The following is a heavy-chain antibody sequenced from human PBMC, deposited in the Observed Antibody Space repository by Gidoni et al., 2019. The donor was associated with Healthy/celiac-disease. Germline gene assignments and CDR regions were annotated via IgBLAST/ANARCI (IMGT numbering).Heavy chain of an antibody. V-gene: IGHV3-21*01. CDR1: GCTVSSYS. Sequence: EVQLVEAGGGLVKTGGSLRRSGAASGCTVSSYSMNWVRQAPGKGLEWVSSISSSSSYIYYADSVKCRFTISRDNAKNSLYLQMNSLSAADTAVYYCARDLYSSGPPLQHWGQGTLVTVSS. J-gene: IGHJ1*01. D-gene: IGHD6-19*01. CDR2: ISSSSSYI. CDR3: ARDLYSSGPPLQH.